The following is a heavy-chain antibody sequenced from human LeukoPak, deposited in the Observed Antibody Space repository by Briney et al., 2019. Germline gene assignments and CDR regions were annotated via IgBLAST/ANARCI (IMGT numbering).Heavy chain of an antibody. J-gene: IGHJ4*02. V-gene: IGHV1-2*02. Sequence: ASVKVSCKASGYTFTGYYMHWVRQAPGQGLEWMGWINPNTGGTNYAQKFQGRVTMTRDTSISTAYMELSSLSSDDTAVYYCAGLGDYYGSGSYAPFDYWGQGTLVTVSS. CDR3: AGLGDYYGSGSYAPFDY. CDR2: INPNTGGT. D-gene: IGHD3-10*01. CDR1: GYTFTGYY.